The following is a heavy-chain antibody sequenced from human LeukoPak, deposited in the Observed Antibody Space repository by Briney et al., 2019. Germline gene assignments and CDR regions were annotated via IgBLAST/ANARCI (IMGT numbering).Heavy chain of an antibody. CDR2: ISDSGVDT. D-gene: IGHD2-2*01. V-gene: IGHV3-23*01. Sequence: GGSLRLSCAASGFTFSEYAMSWLRQAAGRGLEWVSAISDSGVDTYYADSLKGRFTMSRDNSKSTPYLQMNRLRAEDTAVYYCANGNSNSPKDYWGHGTLVTVSS. CDR1: GFTFSEYA. CDR3: ANGNSNSPKDY. J-gene: IGHJ4*01.